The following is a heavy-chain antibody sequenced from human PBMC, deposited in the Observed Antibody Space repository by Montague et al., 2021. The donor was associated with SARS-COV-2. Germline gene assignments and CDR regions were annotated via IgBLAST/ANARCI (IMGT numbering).Heavy chain of an antibody. V-gene: IGHV4-59*01. Sequence: SETLSLTCTVSGASISGYYWSWIRQSPGEGLEWIGYIYYSGSTKYNPFLESRVTVSVDRSKNQVSLKLSSVTPADTAVYYCARLLRSYSNGVCRTSYYYALDVWGQGTTVTVSS. J-gene: IGHJ6*02. D-gene: IGHD2-8*01. CDR3: ARLLRSYSNGVCRTSYYYALDV. CDR1: GASISGYY. CDR2: IYYSGST.